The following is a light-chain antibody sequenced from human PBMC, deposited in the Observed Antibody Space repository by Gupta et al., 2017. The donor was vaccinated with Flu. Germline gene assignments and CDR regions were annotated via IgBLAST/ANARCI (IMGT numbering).Light chain of an antibody. Sequence: EIVLTQSPGTLSLSPGERATLSCRASQSVSSSYLAWYQQKPGQAPRLLIYGASSRATGLPDRFSGSGSGTDFTLTISRLEPEDFAVYYCQQYGSSPPGTFGQGTKVEIK. CDR3: QQYGSSPPGT. V-gene: IGKV3-20*01. CDR1: QSVSSSY. J-gene: IGKJ1*01. CDR2: GAS.